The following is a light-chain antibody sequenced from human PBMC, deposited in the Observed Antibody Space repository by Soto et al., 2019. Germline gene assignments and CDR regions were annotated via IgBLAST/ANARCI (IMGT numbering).Light chain of an antibody. J-gene: IGKJ4*01. CDR3: MPPLT. CDR1: QSLLHSNGYNY. Sequence: DIVMTQSPLSLPVTPGEPASISCRSSQSLLHSNGYNYLDWYLQKPGQSPQLLIYLGSNRASGVPDRFSGSGSGTDFTLKISRVEAEDVGVYYCMPPLTFGGGTKVEIK. V-gene: IGKV2-28*01. CDR2: LGS.